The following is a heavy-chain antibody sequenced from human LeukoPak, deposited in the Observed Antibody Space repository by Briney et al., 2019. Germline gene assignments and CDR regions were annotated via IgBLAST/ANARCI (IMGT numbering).Heavy chain of an antibody. D-gene: IGHD2-15*01. J-gene: IGHJ4*02. CDR1: GFTFSSYW. Sequence: QPGGSLRLSCAASGFTFSSYWMSWVRQAPGKGLEWVANIKQDGSEKYYVDSVRGRFTISRDNSKNTLYLQMNSLRAEDTAVYYCARAPWYCSGGSCYEFGYWGQGTLVTVSS. CDR3: ARAPWYCSGGSCYEFGY. V-gene: IGHV3-7*04. CDR2: IKQDGSEK.